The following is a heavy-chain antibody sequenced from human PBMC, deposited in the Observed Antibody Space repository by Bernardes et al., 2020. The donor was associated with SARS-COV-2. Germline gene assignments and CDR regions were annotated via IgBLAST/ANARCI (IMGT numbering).Heavy chain of an antibody. J-gene: IGHJ2*01. CDR3: ARGSAAVVSHFMRLFANWYVDL. V-gene: IGHV4-34*01. CDR1: SGSFSGYY. CDR2: INDSGST. Sequence: SETLSLTCAVYSGSFSGYYWSWIRQTPGKGLEWIGEINDSGSTKYNPAPKSRVTISVDPSKNQFSLKLNSVTAADTAVYYCARGSAAVVSHFMRLFANWYVDLWGRGTLVTVSS. D-gene: IGHD2-15*01.